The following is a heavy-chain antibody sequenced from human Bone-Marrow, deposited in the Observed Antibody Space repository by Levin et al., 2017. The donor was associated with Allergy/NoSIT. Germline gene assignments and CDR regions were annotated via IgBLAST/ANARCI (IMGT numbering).Heavy chain of an antibody. CDR3: ARGRGYSNHDYYYNYMDV. V-gene: IGHV3-53*01. Sequence: QTGGSLRLSCAASGFTVSSNHMIWVRQAPGKGLEWVSIIYTGGSTYYADSVKGRFTISRDSSKNTLYLQMISLSAEDTAVYFCARGRGYSNHDYYYNYMDVWGKGTTVTVSS. CDR1: GFTVSSNH. D-gene: IGHD4-11*01. CDR2: IYTGGST. J-gene: IGHJ6*03.